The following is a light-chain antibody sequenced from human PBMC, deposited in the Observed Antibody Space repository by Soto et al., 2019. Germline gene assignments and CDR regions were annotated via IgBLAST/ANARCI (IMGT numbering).Light chain of an antibody. CDR2: KES. CDR1: QSISSW. V-gene: IGKV1-5*03. Sequence: DIQMTQSPSTLSASVGDRVTITCRASQSISSWVAWYQQKPGKAPNLLIYKESSLESGVPSSFSGSGSGTEFTLPLSSRQPVHFETYYCKQYNSYPLTFAGGTNLQIK. CDR3: KQYNSYPLT. J-gene: IGKJ4*01.